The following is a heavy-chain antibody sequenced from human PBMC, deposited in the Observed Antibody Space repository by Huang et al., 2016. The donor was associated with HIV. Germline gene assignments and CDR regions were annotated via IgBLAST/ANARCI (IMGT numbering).Heavy chain of an antibody. CDR3: ARGLRYSGGWCGGDFDY. J-gene: IGHJ4*02. Sequence: QVQLMQSGSELKKPATSVKISCKASGYIFCNYAINWLRQAPGQGLEGMGVNNTNTGNPTYGGGFTGRVVFSLDASVSTASLEISSLMAEDTAVDYCARGLRYSGGWCGGDFDYWGQGALVTVSS. D-gene: IGHD6-19*01. CDR1: GYIFCNYA. CDR2: NNTNTGNP. V-gene: IGHV7-4-1*02.